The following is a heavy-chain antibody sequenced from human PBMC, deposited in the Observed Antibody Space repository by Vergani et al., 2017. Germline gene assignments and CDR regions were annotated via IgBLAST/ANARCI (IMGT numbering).Heavy chain of an antibody. Sequence: QLQLQESGPGLVKPSETLSLTCTVSGGSISSSSYYWGWIRQPPGKGLEWIGSIYYSGSTYYNPSLKSRVTISVDTSKNQFSLKLSSVTAADTAVYYCARHRWPADFDYWGQGTLVTVSS. CDR1: GGSISSSSYY. V-gene: IGHV4-39*01. CDR3: ARHRWPADFDY. D-gene: IGHD5-24*01. J-gene: IGHJ4*02. CDR2: IYYSGST.